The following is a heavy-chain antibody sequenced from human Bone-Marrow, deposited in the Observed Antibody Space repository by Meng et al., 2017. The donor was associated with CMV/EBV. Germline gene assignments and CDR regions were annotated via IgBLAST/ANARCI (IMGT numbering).Heavy chain of an antibody. CDR1: GYTFTSYG. CDR3: ARGGCSSTSCYVWFDP. D-gene: IGHD2-2*01. CDR2: ISAYNGNT. Sequence: ASVKVSCKASGYTFTSYGISWVRQAPGQGLEWMGWISAYNGNTNYAQKLQGRVTMTTDTSTSTAYMELGGLRSDDTAVYYCARGGCSSTSCYVWFDPWGQGTLVTVSS. J-gene: IGHJ5*02. V-gene: IGHV1-18*01.